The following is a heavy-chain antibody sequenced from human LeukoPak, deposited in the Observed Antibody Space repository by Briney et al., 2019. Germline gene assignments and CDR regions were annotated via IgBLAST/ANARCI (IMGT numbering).Heavy chain of an antibody. Sequence: GGSLRLSCVASGFTLSNYVMSWVRQAPGKGLEWVSGVSGGGFDTYYTDSVKGRFTISRDSSKNTLFLHMNTLRAEDTAIYYCAKDRTVGASYWYFDLWGRGTLVTVSS. CDR2: VSGGGFDT. V-gene: IGHV3-23*01. CDR1: GFTLSNYV. D-gene: IGHD1-26*01. J-gene: IGHJ2*01. CDR3: AKDRTVGASYWYFDL.